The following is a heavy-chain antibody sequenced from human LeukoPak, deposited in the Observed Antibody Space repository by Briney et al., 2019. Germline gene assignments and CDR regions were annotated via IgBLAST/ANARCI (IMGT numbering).Heavy chain of an antibody. CDR2: ISSSGSTI. CDR1: GFTFSDYY. V-gene: IGHV3-11*04. CDR3: ARPGGRYDFWSGYNY. D-gene: IGHD3-3*01. Sequence: GMSLRPSCAASGFTFSDYYMTWIRQAPGKGLEWVSYISSSGSTIYYTDSVKGRFTISRDNAKNSLYLQMNSLRAEDTAVYYCARPGGRYDFWSGYNYWGQGTLVTVSS. J-gene: IGHJ4*02.